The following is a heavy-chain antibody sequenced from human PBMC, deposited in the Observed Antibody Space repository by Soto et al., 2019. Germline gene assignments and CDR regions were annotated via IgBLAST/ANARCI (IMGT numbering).Heavy chain of an antibody. CDR1: GLPFSNYA. V-gene: IGHV3-23*01. D-gene: IGHD4-17*01. CDR2: INGGAGST. Sequence: EVQLLESGGGLAQPGGSLRLSCAASGLPFSNYAMSWVRQAPGKGLEWVSTINGGAGSTYYADSVKGRFTISRDDSKNTLYLQMNSLRAEDTAVYYCAKIPIMTTVTHYFDYWGQGTLVTVSS. CDR3: AKIPIMTTVTHYFDY. J-gene: IGHJ4*02.